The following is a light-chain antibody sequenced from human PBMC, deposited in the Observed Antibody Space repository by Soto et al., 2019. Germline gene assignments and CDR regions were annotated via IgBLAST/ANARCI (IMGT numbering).Light chain of an antibody. CDR3: QQRSNWPPMWT. CDR1: QSVSSY. V-gene: IGKV3-11*01. CDR2: DAS. Sequence: EIVLTQSPGTLSLSPGERATLSCRASQSVSSYLAWYQQKPGQAPRLLIYDASNRATGIPARFSGSGSGTDFTLTISSLEPEDFAVYYCQQRSNWPPMWTFGQGTKVDIK. J-gene: IGKJ1*01.